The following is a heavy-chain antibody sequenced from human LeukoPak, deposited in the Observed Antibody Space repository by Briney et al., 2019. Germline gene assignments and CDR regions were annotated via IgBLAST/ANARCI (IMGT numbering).Heavy chain of an antibody. J-gene: IGHJ3*02. D-gene: IGHD3-16*01. V-gene: IGHV4-59*08. CDR1: GGSISNYY. CDR2: IYYSGST. Sequence: SETLSLTCSVSGGSISNYYWSWIRQPPGKELECIGYIYYSGSTNYNPSLKSRVTISVDTSKNQFSLKLSSVTAADTAVYYCARRIGITSDAFDIWGQGTMVSVSS. CDR3: ARRIGITSDAFDI.